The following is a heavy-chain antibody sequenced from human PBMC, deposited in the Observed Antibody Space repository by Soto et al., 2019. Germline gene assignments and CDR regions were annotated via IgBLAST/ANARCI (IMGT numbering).Heavy chain of an antibody. D-gene: IGHD2-21*01. Sequence: SETLSLTCAVSGGSFTSNNWWTWVRQPPGQGLEWIGEIYRTGSTNYNPSLKSRVTISLDKSEKQISLKVTSLTAADTAVYYCARGRGEFDAWGQGTPVTVSS. V-gene: IGHV4-4*02. CDR3: ARGRGEFDA. CDR1: GGSFTSNNW. J-gene: IGHJ5*02. CDR2: IYRTGST.